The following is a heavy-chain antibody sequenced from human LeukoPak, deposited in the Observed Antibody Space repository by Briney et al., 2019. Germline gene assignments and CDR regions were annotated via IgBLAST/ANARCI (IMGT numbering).Heavy chain of an antibody. CDR3: AKAPRGRYSYPSYYYYGMDV. Sequence: GSLRLSCAASGFTFSSYAMSWVRQAPGKGLEWVSAISGSGGSTYYADSVKGRFTISRDNSKNTPYLQMNSLRAEDTAVYYCAKAPRGRYSYPSYYYYGMDVWGQGTTVTVSS. CDR1: GFTFSSYA. J-gene: IGHJ6*02. V-gene: IGHV3-23*01. D-gene: IGHD5-18*01. CDR2: ISGSGGST.